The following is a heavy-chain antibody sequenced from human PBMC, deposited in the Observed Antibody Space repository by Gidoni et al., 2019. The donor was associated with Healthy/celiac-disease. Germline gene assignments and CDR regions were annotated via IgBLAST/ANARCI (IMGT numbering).Heavy chain of an antibody. Sequence: QLQLQESGPGLVKPSETLSLTCTVSGGSISSSSYYWGWIRQPPGKGLEWIGSIYYSGSTYYNPSLKSRVTISVDTSKNQFSLKLSSVTAADTAVYYCARHRYQHGRHNWFDPWGQGTLVTVSS. CDR2: IYYSGST. D-gene: IGHD2-2*01. J-gene: IGHJ5*02. CDR1: GGSISSSSYY. V-gene: IGHV4-39*01. CDR3: ARHRYQHGRHNWFDP.